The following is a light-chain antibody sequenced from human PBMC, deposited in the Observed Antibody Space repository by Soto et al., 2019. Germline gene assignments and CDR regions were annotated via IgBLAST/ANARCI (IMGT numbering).Light chain of an antibody. Sequence: QSVLTQPPSVSAAPGQKVTISCSGSSSNIANNYVSWYQQLPGTAPKLLIYDTNKRPSGIPGRFSGSEPGTSATLGITGLQTGDEADYYWGSWDSSLSAYVFGTETRVTVL. V-gene: IGLV1-51*01. CDR2: DTN. CDR1: SSNIANNY. J-gene: IGLJ1*01. CDR3: GSWDSSLSAYV.